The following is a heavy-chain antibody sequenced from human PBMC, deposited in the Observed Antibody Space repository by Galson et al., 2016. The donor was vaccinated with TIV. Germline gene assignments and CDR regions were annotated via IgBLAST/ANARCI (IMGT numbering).Heavy chain of an antibody. D-gene: IGHD1-7*01. CDR2: INAFSGAT. V-gene: IGHV1-2*02. Sequence: SVKVSCKASGYTFTVNYIHWVRQAPGQGLEWMGWINAFSGATNYAQKFQGRVTITRDTSLSTAYMELRSIRSDDTAVSYCARDAPGGNYPDNFDFWGQGTMVTVSS. J-gene: IGHJ3*01. CDR1: GYTFTVNY. CDR3: ARDAPGGNYPDNFDF.